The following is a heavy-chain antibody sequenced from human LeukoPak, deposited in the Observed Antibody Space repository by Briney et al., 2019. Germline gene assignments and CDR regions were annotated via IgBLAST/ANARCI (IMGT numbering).Heavy chain of an antibody. J-gene: IGHJ4*02. CDR1: GYTFTSYD. CDR2: MNPNSGNT. CDR3: ARAGGSWAPDY. Sequence: GASVKVSCKASGYTFTSYDINWVRQATGQGLEWMGWMNPNSGNTGYAQKFQGRVTMTRNTSISTAYMELRSLTSDDTAVYYCARAGGSWAPDYWGQGTLVTVSS. V-gene: IGHV1-8*01. D-gene: IGHD6-13*01.